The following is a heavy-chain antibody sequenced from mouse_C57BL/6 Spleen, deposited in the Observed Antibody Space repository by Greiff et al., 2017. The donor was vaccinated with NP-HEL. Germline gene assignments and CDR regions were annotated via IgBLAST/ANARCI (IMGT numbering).Heavy chain of an antibody. V-gene: IGHV3-5*01. D-gene: IGHD1-1*01. CDR3: ARESGYYYGSSGAMDY. CDR1: GISITTGNYR. Sequence: EVQLQQSGPGLVKPSQTVFLTCTVTGISITTGNYRWSWIRQFPGNKLEWIGYIYYSGTITYNPSLTSRTTITRDTPKNQFFLEMNSLTAEDTATYYCARESGYYYGSSGAMDYWGQGTSVTVSS. J-gene: IGHJ4*01. CDR2: IYYSGTI.